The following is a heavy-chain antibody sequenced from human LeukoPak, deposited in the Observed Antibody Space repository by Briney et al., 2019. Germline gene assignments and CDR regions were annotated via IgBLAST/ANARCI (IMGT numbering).Heavy chain of an antibody. Sequence: NPGGSLRLSCAASGFTFSNAWMSWVRQAPGKGLEWVGRIKSKTDGGTTDYAAPVKGRFTISRDDSKNTLYLQMNSLETEDTAVYYCTTTRITMIVVVMDFDYWGQGTLVTVSS. V-gene: IGHV3-15*01. J-gene: IGHJ4*02. D-gene: IGHD3-22*01. CDR2: IKSKTDGGTT. CDR1: GFTFSNAW. CDR3: TTTRITMIVVVMDFDY.